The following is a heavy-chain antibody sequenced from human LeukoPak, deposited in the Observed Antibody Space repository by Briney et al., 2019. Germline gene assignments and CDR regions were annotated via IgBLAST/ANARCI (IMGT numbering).Heavy chain of an antibody. J-gene: IGHJ4*02. D-gene: IGHD1-26*01. CDR1: GFTFSSYG. Sequence: GRSLRLSCAASGFTFSSYGMHWVRQAPGKGLEWVAVISYDGSNKYYADSVKGRFTISRDNSKNTLYLQMNSLRAEDTAVYYCAKYSGSYNCFDYRGQGTLVTVSS. CDR2: ISYDGSNK. V-gene: IGHV3-30*18. CDR3: AKYSGSYNCFDY.